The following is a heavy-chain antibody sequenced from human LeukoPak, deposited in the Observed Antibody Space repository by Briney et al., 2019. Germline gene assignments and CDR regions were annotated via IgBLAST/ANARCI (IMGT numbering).Heavy chain of an antibody. Sequence: SETLSLTCTVSGGSISNYYWSWIRQPAGKALEWIGRVYASGSTNYNPSLESRVTMSIDTSMSQFSLTLTSVTAADTAVYFCARDWGNAWGQGTTATVSS. V-gene: IGHV4-4*07. CDR1: GGSISNYY. CDR2: VYASGST. J-gene: IGHJ6*02. CDR3: ARDWGNA. D-gene: IGHD3-16*01.